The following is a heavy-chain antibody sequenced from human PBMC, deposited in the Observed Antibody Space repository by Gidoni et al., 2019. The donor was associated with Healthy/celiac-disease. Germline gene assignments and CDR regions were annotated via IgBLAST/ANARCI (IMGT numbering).Heavy chain of an antibody. J-gene: IGHJ6*02. V-gene: IGHV4-34*01. Sequence: QVQLQQWGAGLLKPSETLSLTCAVYGGSFSGYYWSWIRQPPGKGLEWIGEINHSGSTNYNPSLKSRVTISVDTSKNQFSLKLSSVTAADTAVYYCAGGGMVRGWVIRFNGMDVWGQGTTVTVSS. CDR3: AGGGMVRGWVIRFNGMDV. CDR1: GGSFSGYY. D-gene: IGHD3-10*01. CDR2: INHSGST.